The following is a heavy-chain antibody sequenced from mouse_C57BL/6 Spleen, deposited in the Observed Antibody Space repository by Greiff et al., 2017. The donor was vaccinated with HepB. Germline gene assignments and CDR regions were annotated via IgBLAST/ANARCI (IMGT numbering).Heavy chain of an antibody. CDR1: GFNIKDYY. CDR2: IDPEDGDT. D-gene: IGHD3-2*02. CDR3: TTGSSGYVERFDY. V-gene: IGHV14-1*01. Sequence: EVQLQQSGAELVRPGASVKLSCTASGFNIKDYYMHWVKQRPEQGLEWIGRIDPEDGDTEYAPKFQGKATMTADTSSNTAYLQLSSLTSEDTAVYYCTTGSSGYVERFDYWGQGTTLTVSS. J-gene: IGHJ2*01.